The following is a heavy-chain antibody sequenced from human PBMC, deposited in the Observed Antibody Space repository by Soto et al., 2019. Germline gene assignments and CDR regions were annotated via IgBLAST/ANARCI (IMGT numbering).Heavy chain of an antibody. J-gene: IGHJ5*02. Sequence: PSETLSLTCTVSGGSISSGGYYWSWIRQHPGKGLEWIGYIYYSGSTYYNPSLKSRVTISVDTSKNQFSLKLSSVTAADTAVYYCARVSFTVRGAAQNWFDPWGQGTLVTVSS. D-gene: IGHD3-10*01. CDR3: ARVSFTVRGAAQNWFDP. CDR2: IYYSGST. V-gene: IGHV4-31*03. CDR1: GGSISSGGYY.